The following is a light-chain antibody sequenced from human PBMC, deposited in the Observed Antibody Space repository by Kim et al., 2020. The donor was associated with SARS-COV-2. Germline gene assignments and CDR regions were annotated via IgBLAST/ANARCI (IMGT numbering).Light chain of an antibody. J-gene: IGLJ3*02. V-gene: IGLV3-19*01. CDR3: NSRDSSGNRV. CDR1: SLRSYY. Sequence: SSELTQDPAVSVALGQTVRITCQGDSLRSYYASWYQQKPGQAPVLVIYGTNNRPSGIPDRFSGSSSGNTASLTITGAQAEDEADYYCNSRDSSGNRVFGGGTQLTVL. CDR2: GTN.